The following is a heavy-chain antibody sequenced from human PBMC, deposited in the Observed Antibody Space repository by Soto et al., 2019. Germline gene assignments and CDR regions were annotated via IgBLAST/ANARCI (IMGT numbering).Heavy chain of an antibody. D-gene: IGHD3-9*01. J-gene: IGHJ1*01. CDR3: ARDRVILTSGYFQH. CDR1: GYTFTSYG. Sequence: ASVKVSCKASGYTFTSYGISGVRQAPGQGLEWMGWISAYNGNTNYAQKLQGRVTMTTDTSTSTAYMELRSLRSDDTAVYYCARDRVILTSGYFQHWGQGTLVTVSS. V-gene: IGHV1-18*04. CDR2: ISAYNGNT.